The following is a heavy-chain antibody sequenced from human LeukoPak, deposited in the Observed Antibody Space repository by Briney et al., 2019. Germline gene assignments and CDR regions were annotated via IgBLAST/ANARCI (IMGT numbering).Heavy chain of an antibody. CDR2: ISSYNGNT. CDR3: ARDQGYTSSPYYFDY. CDR1: GYMFTSYG. D-gene: IGHD6-13*01. V-gene: IGHV1-18*04. J-gene: IGHJ4*02. Sequence: ASVKVSCKASGYMFTSYGISWVRQAPGQGLEWMGWISSYNGNTDYAQNLQGRVTMTTDTSTSTAYMELRSLRSDDTAVYYCARDQGYTSSPYYFDYWSQGSLVTVSS.